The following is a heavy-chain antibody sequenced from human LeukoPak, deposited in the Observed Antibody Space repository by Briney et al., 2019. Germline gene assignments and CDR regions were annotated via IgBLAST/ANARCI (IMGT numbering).Heavy chain of an antibody. D-gene: IGHD1-7*01. Sequence: GASVRLSCNASGYTFTSYDINWVRQATGQGLVWMGWISPNSGKTGYAQKLQGRVTMTRDISTSTAYMELSSLRSEDTAVYYCARRGTDYYYYGMDVWGQGTTVTVSS. J-gene: IGHJ6*02. V-gene: IGHV1-8*01. CDR3: ARRGTDYYYYGMDV. CDR2: ISPNSGKT. CDR1: GYTFTSYD.